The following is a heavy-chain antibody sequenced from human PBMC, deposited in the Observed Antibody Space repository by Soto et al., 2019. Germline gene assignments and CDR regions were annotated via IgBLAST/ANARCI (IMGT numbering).Heavy chain of an antibody. CDR2: IKSKTDGGTT. J-gene: IGHJ4*02. CDR1: GFTFSNAW. CDR3: TTDIWDIVVVPAATEGDY. D-gene: IGHD2-2*01. Sequence: GGSLRLSCAASGFTFSNAWMSWVRQAPGKWLEWVGRIKSKTDGGTTDYAAPVKGRFTISRDDSKNTLYLQMNSLKTEDTAVYYCTTDIWDIVVVPAATEGDYWGQGXLVTVYS. V-gene: IGHV3-15*01.